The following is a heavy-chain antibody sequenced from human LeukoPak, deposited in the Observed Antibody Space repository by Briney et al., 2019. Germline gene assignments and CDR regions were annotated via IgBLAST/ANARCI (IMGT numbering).Heavy chain of an antibody. D-gene: IGHD3-10*01. CDR2: TYYRTNWYN. J-gene: IGHJ5*02. CDR3: TRDMEYYASGSYYNSRWFDP. V-gene: IGHV6-1*01. CDR1: GFTVSSNSVA. Sequence: SQTLSLTCAISGFTVSSNSVAWNCIRQSPSRGLEWLGRTYYRTNWYNDYAGTVISRISINPGSSKNQFSLQLNSVTHEDTAVYYCTRDMEYYASGSYYNSRWFDPWGQGTLVTVSS.